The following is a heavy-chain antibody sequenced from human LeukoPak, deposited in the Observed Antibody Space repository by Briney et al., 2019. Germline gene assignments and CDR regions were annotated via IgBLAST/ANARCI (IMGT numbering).Heavy chain of an antibody. J-gene: IGHJ4*02. CDR1: GGSFSGYY. D-gene: IGHD5-18*01. V-gene: IGHV4-34*01. CDR3: ARYGYSYGLDY. CDR2: INHSGST. Sequence: SETLSLTCAVYGGSFSGYYWSWIRQPPGKGLEWIGEINHSGSTNYNPSLKSRVTISVDTSKNQFSPKLSSVTAADTAVYYCARYGYSYGLDYWGQGTLVTVSS.